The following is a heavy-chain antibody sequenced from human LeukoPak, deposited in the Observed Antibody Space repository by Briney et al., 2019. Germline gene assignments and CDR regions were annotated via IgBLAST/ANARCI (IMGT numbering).Heavy chain of an antibody. J-gene: IGHJ4*02. D-gene: IGHD3-10*01. Sequence: PGGSLRLSCAASGFTFSSYGMHWVRQAPGKGLEWVACIRYDGSNKYYADSVKGRFTISRDNSKNTLYLQMNSLRAEDTAVYYCAKDPLWFGELGLVDYFDYWGQGTLVTVSS. V-gene: IGHV3-30*02. CDR3: AKDPLWFGELGLVDYFDY. CDR1: GFTFSSYG. CDR2: IRYDGSNK.